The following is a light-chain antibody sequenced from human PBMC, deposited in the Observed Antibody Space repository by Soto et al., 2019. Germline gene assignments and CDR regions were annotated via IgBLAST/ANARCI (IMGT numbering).Light chain of an antibody. CDR1: QSVSTS. Sequence: EVVMTQSPATLSVFPGERVTLSCRASQSVSTSLAWYQQKRGQAPRLLIYSASTRATGIPARFSGSGSGTEFTLTISSLESEDFAVYYCQQYIHGYTFGQGTELEIE. J-gene: IGKJ2*01. CDR2: SAS. V-gene: IGKV3-15*01. CDR3: QQYIHGYT.